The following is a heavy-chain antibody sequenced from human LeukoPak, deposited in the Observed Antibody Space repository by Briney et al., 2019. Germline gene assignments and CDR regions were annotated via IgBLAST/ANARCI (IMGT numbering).Heavy chain of an antibody. CDR3: ARDGTRIGIVVVTAITTYFDY. J-gene: IGHJ4*02. Sequence: GGSLRLSCAASGFTFSSYSMNWVRQAPGKGLEWVSSISSSSSYIYYADSVKGRFTISRDNSKNTLYLQMNSLRAEDTAVYYCARDGTRIGIVVVTAITTYFDYWGQGTLVTVSS. V-gene: IGHV3-21*01. CDR1: GFTFSSYS. D-gene: IGHD2-21*02. CDR2: ISSSSSYI.